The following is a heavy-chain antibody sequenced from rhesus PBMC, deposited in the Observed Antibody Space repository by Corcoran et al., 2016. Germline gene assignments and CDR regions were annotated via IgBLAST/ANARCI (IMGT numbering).Heavy chain of an antibody. CDR3: AAGYSSGWYDYGLDS. CDR1: GGSISDSYR. Sequence: QLQESGPGVVKPSETLSLTCAVSGGSISDSYRWSWIRQPPGKGLEWIGYIYGTSTSTNYNPSLKSRVTISRDTSKNQFSLKLSSVTAADTAVYYCAAGYSSGWYDYGLDSWGQGVVVTVSS. CDR2: IYGTSTST. D-gene: IGHD6-31*01. J-gene: IGHJ6*01. V-gene: IGHV4S10*01.